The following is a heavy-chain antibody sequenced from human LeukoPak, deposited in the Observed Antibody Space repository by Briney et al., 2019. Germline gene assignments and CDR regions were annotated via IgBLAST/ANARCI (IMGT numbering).Heavy chain of an antibody. CDR2: ISSSSSYT. D-gene: IGHD3-22*01. V-gene: IGHV3-11*03. CDR3: ARNHAVYYDSSGYYYEDY. Sequence: GGSLRLSCVASGFTYSDYYMSWIRQAPGKGLEWVSYISSSSSYTNYADSVKGRSTISRDNAKNSLYLQMNSLRAEDTAVYYCARNHAVYYDSSGYYYEDYWGQGTLVTVSS. CDR1: GFTYSDYY. J-gene: IGHJ4*02.